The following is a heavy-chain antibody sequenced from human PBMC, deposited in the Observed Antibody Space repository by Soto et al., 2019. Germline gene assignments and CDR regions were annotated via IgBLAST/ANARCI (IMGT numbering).Heavy chain of an antibody. CDR1: GFTFSSYW. J-gene: IGHJ6*02. CDR3: SRDVSYRMDV. CDR2: INGDGSST. V-gene: IGHV3-74*01. Sequence: EVQLVESGGGLVQPGGSLRLSCAASGFTFSSYWMQWVRQAPGKGLVWVSRINGDGSSTTYADSVKGRFTISRDNAKNTLYLQMTSLRAEDRAVYYCSRDVSYRMDVWGQGTTVTVSS.